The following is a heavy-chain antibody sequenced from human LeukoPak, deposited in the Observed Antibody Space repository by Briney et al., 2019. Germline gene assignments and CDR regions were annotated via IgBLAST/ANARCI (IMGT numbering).Heavy chain of an antibody. CDR1: GGSFSGYY. CDR3: ARHGLGVAHDY. V-gene: IGHV4-34*01. J-gene: IGHJ4*02. D-gene: IGHD2-15*01. Sequence: SETLSLACAVYGGSFSGYYWSWIRQPPGKGLEWIGEINHSGSTNYNPSLKSRVTISVDTSKNQFSLKLSSVTAADTAVYYCARHGLGVAHDYWGQGTLVTVSS. CDR2: INHSGST.